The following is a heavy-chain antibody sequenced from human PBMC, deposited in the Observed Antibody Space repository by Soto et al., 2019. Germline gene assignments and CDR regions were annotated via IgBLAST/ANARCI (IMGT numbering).Heavy chain of an antibody. CDR1: GFTFSSYA. D-gene: IGHD3-22*01. J-gene: IGHJ4*02. V-gene: IGHV3-23*01. CDR2: ISGSGGST. CDR3: VKDFDYDSSGYLVFLFDY. Sequence: PGGSLRLSCAASGFTFSSYAMSWVRQAPGKGLEWVSAISGSGGSTYYADSVKGRFTISRDNSKNTLYLQMNSLRAEDTAVYYCVKDFDYDSSGYLVFLFDYWGQGTLVTVSS.